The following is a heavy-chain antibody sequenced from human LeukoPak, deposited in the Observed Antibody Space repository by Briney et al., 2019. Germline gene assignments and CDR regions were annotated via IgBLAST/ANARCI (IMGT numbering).Heavy chain of an antibody. V-gene: IGHV1-8*03. D-gene: IGHD2-21*02. CDR2: MNPNSGNT. Sequence: ASVKVSCKASGYTFTRYDINWVRQATGQGLEWMGWMNPNSGNTGYAQNFRGRVTITRNTSITTAYMELSSLRSGDTAVYYCARAPAWGDSDYYYYMDVWGKGTTVTVSS. CDR1: GYTFTRYD. CDR3: ARAPAWGDSDYYYYMDV. J-gene: IGHJ6*03.